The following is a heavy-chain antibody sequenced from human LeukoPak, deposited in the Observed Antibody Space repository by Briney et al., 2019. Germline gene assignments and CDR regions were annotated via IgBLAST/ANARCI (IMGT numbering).Heavy chain of an antibody. CDR3: ARVTAYYGSGISDY. J-gene: IGHJ4*02. Sequence: GGSLRLSCAASGFTFSSYWMHWVRQARGEGLVRVSRINSDGSSTSYADSVKGRFTISRDNAKNTLYLQMNSLRAEDTAVYYCARVTAYYGSGISDYWGQGTLVTVSS. D-gene: IGHD3-10*01. V-gene: IGHV3-74*01. CDR1: GFTFSSYW. CDR2: INSDGSST.